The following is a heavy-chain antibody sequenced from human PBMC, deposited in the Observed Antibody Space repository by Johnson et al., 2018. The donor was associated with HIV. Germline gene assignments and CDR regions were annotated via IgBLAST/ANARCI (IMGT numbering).Heavy chain of an antibody. CDR2: ISWTGGST. Sequence: QLVESGGGLVKPGGSLRLSCAASGFTFSNAWMSWVHQTPGKGLEWVSGISWTGGSTGYATSVKGRFTISRDNAKKSLYLQMNSLRAEDTALYYCASRYDSSGYYPDAFDIWGQGTMVTVSS. D-gene: IGHD3-22*01. CDR1: GFTFSNAW. CDR3: ASRYDSSGYYPDAFDI. J-gene: IGHJ3*02. V-gene: IGHV3-20*04.